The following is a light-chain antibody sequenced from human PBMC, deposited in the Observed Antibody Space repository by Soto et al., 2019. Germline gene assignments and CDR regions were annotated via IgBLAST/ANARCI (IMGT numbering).Light chain of an antibody. CDR3: QQYDNWSSGT. CDR1: QSVGSN. Sequence: EIVLTQSPATLSVSPGDRATLSCRASQSVGSNLAWYQQRPGQPPRLLIHGASTRATGIPGRFSGSGSGTEFALPISSLQSEDFVVYVCQQYDNWSSGTFGQGTKLEMK. V-gene: IGKV3-15*01. J-gene: IGKJ2*01. CDR2: GAS.